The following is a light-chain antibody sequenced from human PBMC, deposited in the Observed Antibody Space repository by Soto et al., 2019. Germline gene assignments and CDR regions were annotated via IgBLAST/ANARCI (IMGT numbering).Light chain of an antibody. CDR2: SAS. CDR1: QSVSSK. J-gene: IGKJ1*01. Sequence: EGVMAQSPATRCLGPGQRSRLSSSASQSVSSKLAWYQQRPGQAPRLLIYSASTRATGIPARFSGSGSGTEFTLTISSLQSEDFAVYYCHQYNHWLTWKFGQGTKVDIK. CDR3: HQYNHWLTWK. V-gene: IGKV3-15*01.